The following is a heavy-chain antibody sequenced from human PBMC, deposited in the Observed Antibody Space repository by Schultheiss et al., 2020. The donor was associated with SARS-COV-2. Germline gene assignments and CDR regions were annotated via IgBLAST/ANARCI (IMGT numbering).Heavy chain of an antibody. CDR1: GFTFSSYG. D-gene: IGHD2-2*02. J-gene: IGHJ6*02. Sequence: GESLKISCAASGFTFSSYGMHWVRQAPGKGLEWVSSISSSSSYIYYADSVKGRFTISRDNSKNTLYLQMNSLRTEDTAVYYCARDRAIEYGMDVWGQGTTVTVSS. CDR2: ISSSSSYI. CDR3: ARDRAIEYGMDV. V-gene: IGHV3-21*01.